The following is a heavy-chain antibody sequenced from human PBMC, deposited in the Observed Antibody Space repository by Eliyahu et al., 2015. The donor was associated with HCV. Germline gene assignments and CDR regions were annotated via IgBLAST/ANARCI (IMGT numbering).Heavy chain of an antibody. V-gene: IGHV4-31*03. D-gene: IGHD3-22*01. J-gene: IGHJ4*02. CDR2: IYSSGST. Sequence: QVQLQESGPGLVKPSQTLSLTCTVSGXSXSXGGHYWXWIRQPPLKGLEWVGFIYSSGSTDYSPSLKSRVSISVDRSKNQFSLNLTSVTAADTAVYYCARMNDDSGYYYPFDNWGQGTRVTVSS. CDR3: ARMNDDSGYYYPFDN. CDR1: GXSXSXGGHY.